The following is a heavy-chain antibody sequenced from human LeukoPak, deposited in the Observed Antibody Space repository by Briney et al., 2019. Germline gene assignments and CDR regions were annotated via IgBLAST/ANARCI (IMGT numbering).Heavy chain of an antibody. CDR1: VYSLSSGYY. Sequence: PSETLSLTCAVSVYSLSSGYYWGWIPQPPGKGLEWIGGIYHSGSTYYNPSLKSRVTISVDTSKNQFSLKLSSVTAADTAVYYCARHAGENSDFDYWGQGTLVTVSS. J-gene: IGHJ4*02. CDR2: IYHSGST. V-gene: IGHV4-38-2*01. CDR3: ARHAGENSDFDY. D-gene: IGHD3-16*01.